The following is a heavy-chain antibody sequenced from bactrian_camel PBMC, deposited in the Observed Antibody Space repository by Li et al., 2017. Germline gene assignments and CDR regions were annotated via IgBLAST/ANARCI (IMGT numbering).Heavy chain of an antibody. Sequence: QLVESGGGSVQAGGSLRLSCAASGYIPSRKCMGWFRQAPGKERAAVAAHYTGTATTYVADSVKGRFAISEDKDKNVLYLQMNSLKPEDTAMYYCAAEPKSRWLSCRDKRQYNYWGQGTQVTVS. CDR2: HYTGTATT. J-gene: IGHJ4*01. D-gene: IGHD5*01. CDR3: AAEPKSRWLSCRDKRQYNY. V-gene: IGHV3S54*01. CDR1: GYIPSRKC.